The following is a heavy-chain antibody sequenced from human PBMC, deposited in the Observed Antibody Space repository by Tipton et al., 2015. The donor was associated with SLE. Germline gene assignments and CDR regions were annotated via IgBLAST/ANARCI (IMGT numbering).Heavy chain of an antibody. J-gene: IGHJ6*03. CDR2: IYSSGSI. D-gene: IGHD3-10*01. Sequence: TLSLTCTVSGGSISSDGYYWSWIRQPAGKGLEWVGHIYSSGSIKYNPSLKSRVSISGDTPGNQLSLRLSSVTAADTAVYYCARSSWFRGTYYYYMDVWGTGATFTVSS. V-gene: IGHV4-61*09. CDR3: ARSSWFRGTYYYYMDV. CDR1: GGSISSDGYY.